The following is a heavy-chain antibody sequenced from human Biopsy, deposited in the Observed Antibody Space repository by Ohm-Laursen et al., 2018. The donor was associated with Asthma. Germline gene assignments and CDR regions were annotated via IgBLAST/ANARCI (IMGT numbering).Heavy chain of an antibody. CDR3: ARGAYYDFWSGYSRPIPGYYGMDV. CDR1: GFTFNSYG. CDR2: ISYDGRDK. J-gene: IGHJ6*02. Sequence: SLRLSCTAAGFTFNSYGMHWVRQAPGKGLEWVAVISYDGRDKYYGDSVKGRFTISRDNSKNTVYLQMISLRVEDTSVYYCARGAYYDFWSGYSRPIPGYYGMDVWGHGTTVTVSS. D-gene: IGHD3-3*01. V-gene: IGHV3-30*03.